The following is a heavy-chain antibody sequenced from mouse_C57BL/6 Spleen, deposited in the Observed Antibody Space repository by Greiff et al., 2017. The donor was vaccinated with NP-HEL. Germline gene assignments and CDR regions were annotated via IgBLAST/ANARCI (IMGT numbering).Heavy chain of an antibody. V-gene: IGHV5-4*01. Sequence: EVQLVESGGGLVKPGGSLKLSCAASGFTFSSYAMSWVRQTPEKRLEWVATISDGGSYTYYPDNVKGRFTISRDNAKNNLYLQMSHLKSEDTAMYYCARELYAMDYWGQGTSVTVSS. J-gene: IGHJ4*01. CDR3: ARELYAMDY. CDR1: GFTFSSYA. CDR2: ISDGGSYT.